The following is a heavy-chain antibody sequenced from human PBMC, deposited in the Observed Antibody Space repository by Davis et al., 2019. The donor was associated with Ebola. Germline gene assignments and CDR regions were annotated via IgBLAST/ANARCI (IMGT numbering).Heavy chain of an antibody. CDR2: INPNSGGT. CDR1: GYTFTDYS. CDR3: ARDKPPDPPYSYYYYGMDV. Sequence: ASVKVSCKASGYTFTDYSMHWVRHAPGQGLEWMGRINPNSGGTLYVQKFQGRVTMTRDTSTSTAYMELSSLRSDDTAVYYCARDKPPDPPYSYYYYGMDVWGKGTKVTVSS. J-gene: IGHJ6*04. D-gene: IGHD2-21*01. V-gene: IGHV1-2*06.